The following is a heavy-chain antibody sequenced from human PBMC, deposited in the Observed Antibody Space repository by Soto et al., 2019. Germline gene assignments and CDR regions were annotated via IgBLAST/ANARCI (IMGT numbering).Heavy chain of an antibody. CDR1: GFTFSSYG. J-gene: IGHJ4*02. V-gene: IGHV3-30*18. CDR3: AKDRVGSGYSFDY. Sequence: QVQLVESGGGVVQPGRSLRLSCAASGFTFSSYGMHWVRQAPGKGLEWVAVISYDGSNKYYADSVKGRFTISRDNSKNTLYLKMNSLRAEDTAVYYCAKDRVGSGYSFDYWCQGTLVTVSS. D-gene: IGHD3-22*01. CDR2: ISYDGSNK.